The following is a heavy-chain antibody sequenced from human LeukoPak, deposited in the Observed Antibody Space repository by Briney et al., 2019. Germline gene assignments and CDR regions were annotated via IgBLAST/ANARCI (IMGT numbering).Heavy chain of an antibody. J-gene: IGHJ6*04. CDR3: ASKYSSSWYGMDA. CDR1: GGSISSGDYY. Sequence: SETLSLTCTVSGGSISSGDYYWSWIRQPPGTGLEWIGYIYYSGSTYYNPSLKSRVTISVDTSKNQFSLKLSSVTAADTAVYYCASKYSSSWYGMDAWGKGTTVTVSS. V-gene: IGHV4-30-4*08. CDR2: IYYSGST. D-gene: IGHD6-13*01.